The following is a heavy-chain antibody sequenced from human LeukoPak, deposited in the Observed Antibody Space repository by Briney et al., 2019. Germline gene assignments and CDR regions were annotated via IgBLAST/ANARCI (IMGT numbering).Heavy chain of an antibody. CDR3: ARRPTGDPKFDY. Sequence: SETLSLTCSVSGGSISNYFWTWIRQPPGRGLEWIGYIYSSGSTYYNPSLKSRVTISVDTSKNRFSLKLSTVTAADTAVYYCARRPTGDPKFDYWGQGTLVTVSS. V-gene: IGHV4-59*08. CDR2: IYSSGST. J-gene: IGHJ4*02. D-gene: IGHD7-27*01. CDR1: GGSISNYF.